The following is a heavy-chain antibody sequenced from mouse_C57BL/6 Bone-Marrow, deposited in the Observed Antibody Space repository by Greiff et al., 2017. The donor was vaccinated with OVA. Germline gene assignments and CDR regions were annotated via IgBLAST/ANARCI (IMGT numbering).Heavy chain of an antibody. CDR1: GFTFSDYG. Sequence: EVKLVESGGGLVKPGGSLKLSCAASGFTFSDYGMHWVRQAPEKGLEWVAYISSGSSTIYYADTVKGRFTIARDNAKNTLFLQMTSLRSEDTAMYYCARGGLRRGAYWGQGTLVTVSA. CDR3: ARGGLRRGAY. V-gene: IGHV5-17*01. CDR2: ISSGSSTI. J-gene: IGHJ3*01. D-gene: IGHD2-4*01.